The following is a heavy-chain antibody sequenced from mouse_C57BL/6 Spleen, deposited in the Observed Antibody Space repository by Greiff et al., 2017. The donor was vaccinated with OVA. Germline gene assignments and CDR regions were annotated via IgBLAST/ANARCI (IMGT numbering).Heavy chain of an antibody. J-gene: IGHJ1*03. CDR2: IWGDGST. CDR3: ATGSGDWYCDV. V-gene: IGHV2-3*01. Sequence: VMLVESGPGLVAPSQSLSITCTVSGFSLTSYGVSWVRQPPGQGLEWLGVIWGDGSTNYHSALISRLSISKDNSKSQVFLKLNSLQTDDTATYYCATGSGDWYCDVWGTGTTVTVSS. CDR1: GFSLTSYG. D-gene: IGHD1-1*01.